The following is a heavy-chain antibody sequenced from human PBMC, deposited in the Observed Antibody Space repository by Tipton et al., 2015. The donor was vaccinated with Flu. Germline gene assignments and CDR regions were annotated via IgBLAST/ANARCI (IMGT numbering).Heavy chain of an antibody. D-gene: IGHD3-10*01. J-gene: IGHJ4*02. V-gene: IGHV4-38-2*02. Sequence: TLSLTCTVSGDSLTSYYWSWIRQPPGKGLEWIGSISHSGSTYYNPSLKSRVTISIDTFKNQFSLRLSSVTAADTAVYYCATTTYYYGSGSHDYWGQGTLVTVSS. CDR3: ATTTYYYGSGSHDY. CDR2: ISHSGST. CDR1: GDSLTSYY.